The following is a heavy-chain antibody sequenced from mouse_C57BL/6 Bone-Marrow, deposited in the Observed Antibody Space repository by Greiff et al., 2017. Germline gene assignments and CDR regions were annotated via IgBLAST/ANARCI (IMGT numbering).Heavy chain of an antibody. CDR2: INPGSGGT. CDR1: GYAFTNYL. D-gene: IGHD2-13*01. V-gene: IGHV1-54*01. CDR3: ARGNYYGDHWYFDV. Sequence: VQLQQSGAELVRPGTSVKVSCKASGYAFTNYLIEWVKQRPGQGLEWIGVINPGSGGTNYNEKFKGKATLTADKSSSTAYMQLSSLTSEDSAVYFGARGNYYGDHWYFDVWGTGTTVTVSS. J-gene: IGHJ1*03.